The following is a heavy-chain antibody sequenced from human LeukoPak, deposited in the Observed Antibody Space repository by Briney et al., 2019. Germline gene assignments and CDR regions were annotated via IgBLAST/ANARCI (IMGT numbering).Heavy chain of an antibody. Sequence: SETLSLTCTVSGGSISSYYWNWIRQPPGKGLEWIGYIYYSGSTNYNPSLKSRVTISVDTSKNQFSQKLSSATAADPAVYYCARVQSTMVRGVIISPSNAFDIWGQGTMVTVSS. CDR2: IYYSGST. J-gene: IGHJ3*02. V-gene: IGHV4-59*12. CDR3: ARVQSTMVRGVIISPSNAFDI. CDR1: GGSISSYY. D-gene: IGHD3-10*01.